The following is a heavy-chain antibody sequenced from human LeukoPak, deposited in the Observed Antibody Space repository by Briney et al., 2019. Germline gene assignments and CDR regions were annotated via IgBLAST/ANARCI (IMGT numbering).Heavy chain of an antibody. J-gene: IGHJ4*02. Sequence: ASVKVSCKASGYTFIGHCIHWVRQAPGQGLEWMGWINPSSGGANYAQNFQDRVTMTRDTSISTAYMELSRLRSDDTAVYYCARAFNGYYFDFWGQGTLVTVSS. CDR1: GYTFIGHC. CDR3: ARAFNGYYFDF. CDR2: INPSSGGA. V-gene: IGHV1-2*02.